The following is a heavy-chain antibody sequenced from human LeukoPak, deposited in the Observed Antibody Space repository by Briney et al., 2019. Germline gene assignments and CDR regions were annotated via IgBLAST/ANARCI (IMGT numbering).Heavy chain of an antibody. V-gene: IGHV4-59*08. J-gene: IGHJ4*02. CDR1: GGSISSYY. Sequence: PSETLSLTCTVSGGSISSYYWSWIRQPTGKGLEWIGYIYYSGSTNYNPSLKSRVTISVDTSKNQFSLKLSSVTAADTAVYYCASLSPHLYSSSWSFFDYWGQGTLVTVSS. CDR3: ASLSPHLYSSSWSFFDY. CDR2: IYYSGST. D-gene: IGHD6-13*01.